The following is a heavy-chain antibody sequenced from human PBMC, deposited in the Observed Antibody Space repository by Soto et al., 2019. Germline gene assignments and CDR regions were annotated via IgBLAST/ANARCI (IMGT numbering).Heavy chain of an antibody. V-gene: IGHV3-74*01. D-gene: IGHD5-18*01. CDR1: GFTFSSYW. CDR2: IYSDGSGT. J-gene: IGHJ4*02. Sequence: GGSLRLSCAASGFTFSSYWMHWVRQAPGKGLVWVSRIYSDGSGTTYADSVKGRFTISRDNAKSMLYLQMNSLRVEDTAVYYCATLNSFGADYWGQGTLVTVSS. CDR3: ATLNSFGADY.